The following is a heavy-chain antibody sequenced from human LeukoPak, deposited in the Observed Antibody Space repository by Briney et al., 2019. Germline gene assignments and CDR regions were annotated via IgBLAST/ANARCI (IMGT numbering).Heavy chain of an antibody. CDR1: GGSISGYS. J-gene: IGHJ5*02. CDR3: ARGHLGLSP. V-gene: IGHV4-59*01. CDR2: FHNSRTT. Sequence: SETLSLTCTVSGGSISGYSWTWIRQPPGQGLEWIGYFHNSRTTSYNPSLTGRVTISVDTAMGQISLKLNSVTAADTAVYYCARGHLGLSPWGQGTLVTVSS. D-gene: IGHD3-10*01.